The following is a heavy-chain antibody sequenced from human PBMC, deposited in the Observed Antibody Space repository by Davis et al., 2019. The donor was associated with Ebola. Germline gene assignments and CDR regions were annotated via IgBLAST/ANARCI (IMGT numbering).Heavy chain of an antibody. CDR3: ARGEHCSSTSCFMYYYYGMDV. J-gene: IGHJ6*02. CDR2: IYYSGST. D-gene: IGHD2-2*01. CDR1: GGSISSYY. Sequence: MPSETLSLTCTVSGGSISSYYWSWIRQPPGKGLEWIGYIYYSGSTYYNPSLKSRVTISVDTSKNQFSLKLSYVTAADTAVYYCARGEHCSSTSCFMYYYYGMDVWGQGTTVTVSS. V-gene: IGHV4-30-4*08.